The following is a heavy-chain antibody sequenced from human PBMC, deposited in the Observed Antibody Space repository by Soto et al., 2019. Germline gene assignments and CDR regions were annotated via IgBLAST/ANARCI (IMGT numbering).Heavy chain of an antibody. J-gene: IGHJ4*02. CDR3: ARDRPLGTAAGHGLDY. CDR1: GYTFTSYG. Sequence: QVQLVQSGAEVKKPGASVKVSCKASGYTFTSYGISWVRQAPGQGLEWMGWISAYNGNTNYAQKLQGRVTMTTDTXTXXAYMELRSLRSDDTAVYYCARDRPLGTAAGHGLDYWGQGTLVTVSS. V-gene: IGHV1-18*01. D-gene: IGHD6-13*01. CDR2: ISAYNGNT.